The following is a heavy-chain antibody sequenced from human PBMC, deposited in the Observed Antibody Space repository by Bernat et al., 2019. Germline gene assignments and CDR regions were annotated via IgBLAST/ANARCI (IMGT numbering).Heavy chain of an antibody. CDR3: ARDSCTTTSCYGD. CDR1: GFTVLHNY. Sequence: VESGGGLVQPGGSLRLSCAASGFTVLHNYMSWVRQAPGQGLEWISIIYSDGSTYYADSVTGRFTISRDNYKNTLYLQMNGLRAEDTAVYYCARDSCTTTSCYGDWGQGTQVTVSS. CDR2: IYSDGST. D-gene: IGHD2-2*01. V-gene: IGHV3-66*01. J-gene: IGHJ4*02.